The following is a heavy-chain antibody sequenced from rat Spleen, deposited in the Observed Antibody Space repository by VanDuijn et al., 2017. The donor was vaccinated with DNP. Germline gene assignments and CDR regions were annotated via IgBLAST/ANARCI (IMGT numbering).Heavy chain of an antibody. CDR3: VREELGVDS. D-gene: IGHD4-3*01. J-gene: IGHJ2*01. V-gene: IGHV4-2*01. CDR1: GFNFNDYW. CDR2: INKDSSII. Sequence: EVKLVESGGGLVQPGRSLKLSCAPSGFNFNDYWMGWVRQAPGKGLEWIGEINKDSSIIKYSPSLKDKLTISRDNVRNTLFLQMSRLESDDTAIYYCVREELGVDSWGQGVLVTVSS.